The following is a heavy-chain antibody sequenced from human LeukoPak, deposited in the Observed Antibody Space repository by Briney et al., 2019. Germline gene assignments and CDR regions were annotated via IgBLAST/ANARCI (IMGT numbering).Heavy chain of an antibody. Sequence: SETLSLTCAVYGGSFSGYYWSWIRQPPGKGLEWIGEINHSGSTNYNPSLKSRVTISVDTSKNQFSLKLSSVTAADTAVYYCARGHCSSTSCWSTYNWFDPWGQGTLVTVSS. CDR2: INHSGST. J-gene: IGHJ5*02. V-gene: IGHV4-34*09. CDR3: ARGHCSSTSCWSTYNWFDP. CDR1: GGSFSGYY. D-gene: IGHD2-2*01.